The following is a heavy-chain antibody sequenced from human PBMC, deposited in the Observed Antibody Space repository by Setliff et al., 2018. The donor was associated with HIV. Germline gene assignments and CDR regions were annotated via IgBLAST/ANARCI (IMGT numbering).Heavy chain of an antibody. Sequence: GGSLRLSCAASGFTFSDYWMTWVRQVPGKGLEWVSSISANSIHVYYAESLKGRFTISRDNARNSLYLQMNSLRVEDTAMYYCTSQGQNTFNIWGQGTMVTVSS. J-gene: IGHJ3*02. CDR3: TSQGQNTFNI. CDR2: ISANSIHV. V-gene: IGHV3-21*06. CDR1: GFTFSDYW.